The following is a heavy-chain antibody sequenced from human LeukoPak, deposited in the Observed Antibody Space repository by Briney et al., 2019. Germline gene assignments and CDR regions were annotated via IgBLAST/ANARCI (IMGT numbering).Heavy chain of an antibody. J-gene: IGHJ6*03. CDR2: INHSGST. V-gene: IGHV4-34*01. Sequence: SETLSLTCAVYGGSFSGYYWSWIRQPPEKGLEWTGEINHSGSTNYNPSLKSRVTISVDTSKNQFSLKLSSVTAADTAVYYCARGDGYSYGYYYYYYMDVWGKGTTVTVSS. CDR1: GGSFSGYY. CDR3: ARGDGYSYGYYYYYYMDV. D-gene: IGHD5-18*01.